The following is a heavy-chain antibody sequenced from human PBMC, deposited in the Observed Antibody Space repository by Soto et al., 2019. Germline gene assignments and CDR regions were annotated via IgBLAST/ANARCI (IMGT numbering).Heavy chain of an antibody. Sequence: ASVKVSCKASGYTFNSYDIHWVRQATGQGLEWMGWMNPNSGNTAYAQKFQGRVTMTRSTSISTAYMELSSLKSDDTAVYYCARVCGGSCYGTFDYWGQGTLVTVSS. D-gene: IGHD2-15*01. CDR1: GYTFNSYD. CDR2: MNPNSGNT. J-gene: IGHJ4*02. CDR3: ARVCGGSCYGTFDY. V-gene: IGHV1-8*01.